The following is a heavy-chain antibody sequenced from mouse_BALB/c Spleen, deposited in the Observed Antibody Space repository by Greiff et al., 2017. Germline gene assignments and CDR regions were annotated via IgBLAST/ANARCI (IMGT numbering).Heavy chain of an antibody. CDR2: ISSGGSYT. CDR3: ARHIYDGYSLDY. V-gene: IGHV5-6*01. Sequence: EVQLQESGGDLVKPGGSLKLSCAASGFTFSSYGMSWVRQTPDKRLEWVATISSGGSYTYCPDSVKGRFTISRDNAKNTLYLQMSSLKSEDTAMYYCARHIYDGYSLDYWGQGTTLTVSS. D-gene: IGHD2-3*01. CDR1: GFTFSSYG. J-gene: IGHJ2*01.